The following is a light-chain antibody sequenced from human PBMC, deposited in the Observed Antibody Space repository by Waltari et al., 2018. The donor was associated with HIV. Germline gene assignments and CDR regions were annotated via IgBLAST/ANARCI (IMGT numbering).Light chain of an antibody. CDR2: EVT. V-gene: IGLV2-14*01. CDR1: SSDINYFNS. J-gene: IGLJ3*02. Sequence: QSVLTQPASVSGSPGQPISISCTGASSDINYFNSVSWYQQHTGKAPKLSIFEVTNRPSGVSRRLSGSKSGNTAFLTISGLQADDEANYYCSSNTTDNTWVFGGGTKVTVL. CDR3: SSNTTDNTWV.